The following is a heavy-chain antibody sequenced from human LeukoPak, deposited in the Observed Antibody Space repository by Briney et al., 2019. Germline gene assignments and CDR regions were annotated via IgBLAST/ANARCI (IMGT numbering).Heavy chain of an antibody. CDR1: GFTFSSYA. Sequence: GGSLRLSCAASGFTFSSYAMSWVRQAPGKGLEWVSSISSSGGTTYYADSVKGRFTISRDNPKSTLSLQMNSLRAEDTAIYYCATYRQVLLPFESWGQGTLVTVSS. CDR2: ISSSGGTT. CDR3: ATYRQVLLPFES. D-gene: IGHD2-8*02. V-gene: IGHV3-23*01. J-gene: IGHJ4*02.